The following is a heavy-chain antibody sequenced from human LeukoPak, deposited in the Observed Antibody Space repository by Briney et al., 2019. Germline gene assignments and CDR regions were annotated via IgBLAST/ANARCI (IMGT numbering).Heavy chain of an antibody. CDR2: IYSGGSR. J-gene: IGHJ4*02. Sequence: GGSLRLSCAASGFSFSSYNMHWVRQAPGKGLEWVSVIYSGGSRYYADSVKGRFTISRDNSKNTLYLQMNSLRAEDTAVYYCAGLPAYYYDTSGFYFDYWGQGTLVTVSS. D-gene: IGHD3-22*01. CDR3: AGLPAYYYDTSGFYFDY. CDR1: GFSFSSYN. V-gene: IGHV3-66*04.